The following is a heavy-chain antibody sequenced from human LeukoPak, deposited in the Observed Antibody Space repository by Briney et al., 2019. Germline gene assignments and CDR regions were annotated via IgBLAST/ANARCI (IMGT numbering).Heavy chain of an antibody. CDR3: ARIRCGRGQDICYNH. CDR1: GVSVTDYY. Sequence: PSETLSLTCAVSGVSVTDYYWSWIRQSPETGLEWIGEVSPGGKATYNTSPNSRVIISEDTSENPMTITVRCVTAAHPALYPRARIRCGRGQDICYNHWAQGSLVTVSS. V-gene: IGHV4-34*01. CDR2: VSPGGKA. D-gene: IGHD2-21*01. J-gene: IGHJ5*02.